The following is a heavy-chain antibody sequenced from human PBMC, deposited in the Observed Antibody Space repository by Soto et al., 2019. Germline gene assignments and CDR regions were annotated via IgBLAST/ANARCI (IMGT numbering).Heavy chain of an antibody. Sequence: QVQLVQSGAEVKKPGASVKVSCKASGYTFTSYYMHWVRQAPGQGLEWMGIINPSGGSTSYAQKFQRRVTMTRDTSTNTVYMELSSLRSEDTAVYYCARGGRPWWFDPWGQGTLVTVSS. V-gene: IGHV1-46*01. CDR2: INPSGGST. CDR1: GYTFTSYY. J-gene: IGHJ5*02. CDR3: ARGGRPWWFDP.